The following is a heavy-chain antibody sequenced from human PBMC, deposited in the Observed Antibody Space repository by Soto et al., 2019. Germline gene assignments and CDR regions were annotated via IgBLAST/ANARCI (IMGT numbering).Heavy chain of an antibody. CDR3: AGVRGYCGLGGMDV. J-gene: IGHJ6*02. CDR1: GFTFSDYS. CDR2: ISSSSSYI. Sequence: EVQLVESGGGLVKPGGSLRLSCAASGFTFSDYSMNWVRQAPGKGLEWVSSISSSSSYIYYADSVKGRFTISRDNAKNSLYLQMNSLSAEDTAVYYCAGVRGYCGLGGMDVWGQGTTVTVSS. V-gene: IGHV3-21*01. D-gene: IGHD5-12*01.